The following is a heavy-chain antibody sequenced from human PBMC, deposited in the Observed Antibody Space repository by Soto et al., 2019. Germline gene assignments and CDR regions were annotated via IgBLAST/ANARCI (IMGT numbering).Heavy chain of an antibody. V-gene: IGHV4-34*01. D-gene: IGHD4-4*01. Sequence: PSETLSLTCTVYGGSFSGYYWSWIRQPPGKGLDWIGEINHSGSTNYNPSLKSRVTISVDTSKNHFSLKLSSVTAADTAVYYCARHSTVTTKYGYYYYGMDVWGQGTTVTVSS. CDR2: INHSGST. J-gene: IGHJ6*02. CDR1: GGSFSGYY. CDR3: ARHSTVTTKYGYYYYGMDV.